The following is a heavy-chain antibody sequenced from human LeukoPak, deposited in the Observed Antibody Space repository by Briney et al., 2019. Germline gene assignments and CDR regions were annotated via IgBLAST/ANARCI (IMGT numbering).Heavy chain of an antibody. CDR3: EKGNEITMIVVVSPEAAFDI. CDR1: GFTFSNCA. J-gene: IGHJ3*02. V-gene: IGHV3-23*01. D-gene: IGHD3-22*01. Sequence: GGSLRLSCAASGFTFSNCAMSWVRQAPGKGLEWVSTISRSGGSTYYADSVKGRFTISRDNSKNTLYLQMNSLRAEDTAVYYCEKGNEITMIVVVSPEAAFDIWGQGTMATVSS. CDR2: ISRSGGST.